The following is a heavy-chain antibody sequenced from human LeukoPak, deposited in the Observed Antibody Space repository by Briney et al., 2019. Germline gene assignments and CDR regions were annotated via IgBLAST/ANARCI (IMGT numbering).Heavy chain of an antibody. CDR2: ISSSSSYI. CDR1: GFTFSSYS. Sequence: GGSLRLSCAASGFTFSSYSMNWVRQAPGKGLEWVSSISSSSSYIYYADSVKVRFTISRDNAKNSLYLQMNRMRGEDTAAYYCATDMPPAPHYDFWSGYRSRYYYGMDVWGQGPTVTVSS. V-gene: IGHV3-21*01. D-gene: IGHD3-3*01. CDR3: ATDMPPAPHYDFWSGYRSRYYYGMDV. J-gene: IGHJ6*02.